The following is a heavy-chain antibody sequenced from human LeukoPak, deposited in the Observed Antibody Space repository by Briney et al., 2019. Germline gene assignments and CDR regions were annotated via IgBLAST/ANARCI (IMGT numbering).Heavy chain of an antibody. CDR3: ARGSDYGDPPFFDP. V-gene: IGHV4-61*01. D-gene: IGHD4-17*01. CDR1: GYSISSGYY. J-gene: IGHJ5*02. CDR2: IYYSGST. Sequence: SETLSLTCTVSGYSISSGYYWSWIRQPPGKGLEWIGYIYYSGSTKYNPSLKSRVTISVDTSKNQFSLKLSSVTAADTAVYYCARGSDYGDPPFFDPWGQGTLVTVSS.